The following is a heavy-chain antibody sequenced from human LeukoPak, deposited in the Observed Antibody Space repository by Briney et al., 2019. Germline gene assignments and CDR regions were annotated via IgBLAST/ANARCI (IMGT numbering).Heavy chain of an antibody. CDR1: GYTFTGYY. D-gene: IGHD3/OR15-3a*01. Sequence: ASVKVSCKASGYTFTGYYMHWVRQAPGQGLEWMGWINPNSGGTNYAQKFQGRVTMTRATSISTAYMELSRLRSDDTAVYYCARVDIYYYYYGMDVWGQGTTVTVSS. V-gene: IGHV1-2*02. CDR3: ARVDIYYYYYGMDV. CDR2: INPNSGGT. J-gene: IGHJ6*02.